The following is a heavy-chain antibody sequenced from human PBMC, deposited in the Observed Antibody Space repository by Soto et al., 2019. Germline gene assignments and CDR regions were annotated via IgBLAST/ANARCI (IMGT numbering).Heavy chain of an antibody. CDR2: ISYDGSNK. D-gene: IGHD3-9*01. V-gene: IGHV3-30*18. Sequence: PGGSLRLSCAASGFTFSSYGMHWVRQAPGKGLEWVAVISYDGSNKYYADSVKGRFTISRDNSKNTLYLQMNSLRAEDTAVYYCAKDTLFDRLVYYYYGMDVWGQGTTVTVS. CDR3: AKDTLFDRLVYYYYGMDV. CDR1: GFTFSSYG. J-gene: IGHJ6*02.